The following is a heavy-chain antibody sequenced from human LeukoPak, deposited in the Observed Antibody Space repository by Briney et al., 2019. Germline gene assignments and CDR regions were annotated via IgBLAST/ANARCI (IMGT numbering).Heavy chain of an antibody. CDR3: AILEPPGWWELLRPDAFDI. CDR2: ISAYNGNT. CDR1: GGTFSSYA. Sequence: ASVKVSCKASGGTFSSYAISWVRQAPGQGLEWMGWISAYNGNTNYAQKLQGRVTMTTDTSTSTAYMELRSLRSDDTAVYYCAILEPPGWWELLRPDAFDIWGQGTMVTVSS. V-gene: IGHV1-18*01. D-gene: IGHD1-26*01. J-gene: IGHJ3*02.